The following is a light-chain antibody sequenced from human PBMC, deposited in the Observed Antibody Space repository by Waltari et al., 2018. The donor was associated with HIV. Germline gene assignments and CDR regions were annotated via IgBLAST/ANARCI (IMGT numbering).Light chain of an antibody. Sequence: QSALTQPPSASGSPGQSVTISCTGTSSDVGYFNYVSWYQQHPGNAPKLVIFEVTKRPSGVPVRFSGSKSGNTASLTVSVLQPDDEAVYYCNSYAGSNTLVFGGGTKLTVL. CDR2: EVT. J-gene: IGLJ3*02. V-gene: IGLV2-8*01. CDR1: SSDVGYFNY. CDR3: NSYAGSNTLV.